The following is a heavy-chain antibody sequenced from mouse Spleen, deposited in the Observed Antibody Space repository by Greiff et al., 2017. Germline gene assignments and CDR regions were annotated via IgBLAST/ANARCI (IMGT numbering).Heavy chain of an antibody. V-gene: IGHV3-6*01. CDR2: ISYDGSN. CDR1: GYSITSGYY. J-gene: IGHJ1*01. Sequence: EVHLVESGPGLVKPSQSLSLTCSVTGYSITSGYYWNWIRQFPGNKLEWMGYISYDGSNNYNPSLKNRISITRDTSKNQFFLKLNSVTTEDTATYYCARGDGSSYGYWYFDVWGAGTTVTVSS. D-gene: IGHD1-1*01. CDR3: ARGDGSSYGYWYFDV.